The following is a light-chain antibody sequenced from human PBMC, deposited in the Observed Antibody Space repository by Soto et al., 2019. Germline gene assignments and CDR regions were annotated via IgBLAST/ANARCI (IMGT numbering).Light chain of an antibody. J-gene: IGLJ2*01. CDR1: NSDVGGFNY. Sequence: QSALTQPASVSGSPGQSITISCTGTNSDVGGFNYVSWYQQHPGKAPHLMIYEVTNRPSGVSNRFSGSKSGNTASLTISGLQAEDEADYYCSSYTSSSSVAFGGGTKLTVL. CDR3: SSYTSSSSVA. V-gene: IGLV2-14*01. CDR2: EVT.